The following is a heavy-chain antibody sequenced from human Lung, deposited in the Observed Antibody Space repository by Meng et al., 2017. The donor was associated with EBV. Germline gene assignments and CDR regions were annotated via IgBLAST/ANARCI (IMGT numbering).Heavy chain of an antibody. Sequence: VLPRGSCRGVVKASGTLFMTCSVSAGSIISNDYFCGVRPPPGGGVEWMGWVIYDGRATYYAQTFRGRVTMFGDASKNQFSMVLTAVTAADTAVYFCARRRGWSGFDCWGQGALVTVSS. CDR2: VIYDGRAT. V-gene: IGHV4-4*02. CDR1: AGSIISNDY. CDR3: ARRRGWSGFDC. D-gene: IGHD2-15*01. J-gene: IGHJ4*02.